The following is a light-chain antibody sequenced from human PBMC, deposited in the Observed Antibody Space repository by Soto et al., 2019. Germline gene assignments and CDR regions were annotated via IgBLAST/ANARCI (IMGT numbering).Light chain of an antibody. V-gene: IGLV6-57*02. CDR1: SGSIASNS. CDR3: QSYDSSNHVV. CDR2: EDS. J-gene: IGLJ2*01. Sequence: NFMLTQPHSVSESPGKTVTISCTGSSGSIASNSVQWYQQRPGSAPTTVIYEDSQRPSGVPDRFSGSIDSSSNSASLTISGLSTEDEDDYYCQSYDSSNHVVFGGGTKLTVL.